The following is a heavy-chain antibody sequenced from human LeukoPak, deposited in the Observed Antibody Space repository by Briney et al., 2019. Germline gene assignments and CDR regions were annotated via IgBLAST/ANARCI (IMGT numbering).Heavy chain of an antibody. CDR1: GGSFSGYY. J-gene: IGHJ4*02. CDR2: INHSGSA. V-gene: IGHV4-34*01. Sequence: SETLSLTCAVYGGSFSGYYWSWIRQTPGKGLEWIGEINHSGSANYNPSLRSRVTISVDTSKNQFSLKLSSVTAADTAVYYCARQPGDSRIFNSWGQGTLVTVSS. D-gene: IGHD1-14*01. CDR3: ARQPGDSRIFNS.